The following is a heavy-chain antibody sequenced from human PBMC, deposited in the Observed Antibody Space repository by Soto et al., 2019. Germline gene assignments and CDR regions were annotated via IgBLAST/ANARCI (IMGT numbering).Heavy chain of an antibody. CDR3: ARDEQGLARGVYYYRGMAV. D-gene: IGHD6-19*01. V-gene: IGHV3-74*01. CDR2: INSDGSSA. Sequence: EVQLVESGGGLVQPGWSLRVSCAASGFTFSSYWMHWVRQAPGKGLVWVSRINSDGSSATYADSVKGRFTISRDNAKNTLYMQMSSLRAEDTAVYYCARDEQGLARGVYYYRGMAVWGQGTTVTVSS. CDR1: GFTFSSYW. J-gene: IGHJ6*02.